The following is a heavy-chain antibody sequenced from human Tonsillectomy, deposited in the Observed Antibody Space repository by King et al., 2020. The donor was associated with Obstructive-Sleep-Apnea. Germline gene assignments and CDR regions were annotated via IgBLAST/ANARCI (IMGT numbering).Heavy chain of an antibody. V-gene: IGHV3-30*03. Sequence: VQLVESGGGVVQPGRSLRLSCAASGFTFSSYGMPWVRQAPGKGLEWVALMSYDGNNKFYAESVKGRFTISRDTAKNTLYLQMSSLRAEDTAVYYCASAAMRAPAFDYWGQGTLVTVSS. CDR1: GFTFSSYG. D-gene: IGHD2-2*01. J-gene: IGHJ4*02. CDR3: ASAAMRAPAFDY. CDR2: MSYDGNNK.